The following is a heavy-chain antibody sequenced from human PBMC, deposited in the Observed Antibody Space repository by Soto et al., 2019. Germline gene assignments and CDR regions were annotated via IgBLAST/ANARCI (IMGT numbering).Heavy chain of an antibody. Sequence: SETLSLTCTVAGGSISSGGYYWSWIRQHPGKGLEWIGYIYYSGSTYYNPSLKRRVTISVDTSKNQFSLKLSSVTAADPAVYSGARGGRWYYDTSGYYYFDFWGHGTLVTVSS. D-gene: IGHD3-22*01. V-gene: IGHV4-31*03. J-gene: IGHJ4*01. CDR3: ARGGRWYYDTSGYYYFDF. CDR2: IYYSGST. CDR1: GGSISSGGYY.